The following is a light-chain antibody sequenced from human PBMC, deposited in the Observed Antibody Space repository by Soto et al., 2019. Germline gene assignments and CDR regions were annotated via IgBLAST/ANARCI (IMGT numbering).Light chain of an antibody. CDR2: WAS. V-gene: IGKV4-1*01. CDR3: QQYYSMPFT. J-gene: IGKJ3*01. Sequence: DIVMTQSPDSLAVSLGERATINCKSSQSVSYSSNNKNYLAWYQQKVGQSPKLLIYWASTRESGVPARFRGSGSVTDFSLTISSLQAEDVAVYYCQQYYSMPFTFGPGTKVEIK. CDR1: QSVSYSSNNKNY.